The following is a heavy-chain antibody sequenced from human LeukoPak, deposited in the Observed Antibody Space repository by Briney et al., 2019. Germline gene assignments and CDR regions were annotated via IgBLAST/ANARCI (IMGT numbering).Heavy chain of an antibody. Sequence: SETLSLTCTVSGGSISSYYWSWIRQPPGKGLEWIGYIYYSGSTNYNPSLKSRVTISVDTSKNQFSLKLSSVTAADTAVYYCARDSRMEQSDYFDYWGQGTLVTVSS. J-gene: IGHJ4*02. CDR2: IYYSGST. D-gene: IGHD1/OR15-1a*01. V-gene: IGHV4-59*01. CDR1: GGSISSYY. CDR3: ARDSRMEQSDYFDY.